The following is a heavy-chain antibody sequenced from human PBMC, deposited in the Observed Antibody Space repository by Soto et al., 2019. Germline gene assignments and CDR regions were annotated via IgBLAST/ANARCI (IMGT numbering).Heavy chain of an antibody. CDR1: GYTFTSYG. Sequence: ASVKVSCKASGYTFTSYGISWVRQAPGQGLEWMGWISAYNGNTNYAQKLQGRVTMTTDTSTSTAYMELRSLRSDDTAVYYCARDTSARITIFGVDSPDYWGQGTTVTVSS. V-gene: IGHV1-18*01. CDR2: ISAYNGNT. J-gene: IGHJ4*03. CDR3: ARDTSARITIFGVDSPDY. D-gene: IGHD3-3*01.